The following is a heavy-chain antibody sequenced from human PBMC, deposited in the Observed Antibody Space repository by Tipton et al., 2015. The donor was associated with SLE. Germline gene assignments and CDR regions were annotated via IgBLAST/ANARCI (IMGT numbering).Heavy chain of an antibody. V-gene: IGHV3-30*02. CDR3: AKGSIRYDSSGYFDY. D-gene: IGHD3-22*01. J-gene: IGHJ4*02. Sequence: SLRLSCAASGFTFSSYGMHWVRQAPGKGLEWVAFIRYDGSNKYYADSVKGRFTISRDNSKNTLYLQMNSLRAEDTAVYYCAKGSIRYDSSGYFDYWGQGTLVTVSS. CDR2: IRYDGSNK. CDR1: GFTFSSYG.